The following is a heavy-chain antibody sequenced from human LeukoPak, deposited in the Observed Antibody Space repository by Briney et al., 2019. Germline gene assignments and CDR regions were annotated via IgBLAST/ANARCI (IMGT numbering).Heavy chain of an antibody. D-gene: IGHD3-3*01. CDR1: SGSFSGYY. CDR3: ARHGTIFGVVSL. CDR2: INHSGST. J-gene: IGHJ4*02. V-gene: IGHV4-34*01. Sequence: SETLSLTCAVYSGSFSGYYWSWIRQPPGKGLEWIGEINHSGSTNYNPSLKSRVTISVDTSKNQFSLKLSSVTAADTAVYYCARHGTIFGVVSLWGQGTLVTVSS.